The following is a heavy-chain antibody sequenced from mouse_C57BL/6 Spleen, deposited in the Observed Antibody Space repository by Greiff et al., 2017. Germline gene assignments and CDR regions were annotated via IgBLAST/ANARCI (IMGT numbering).Heavy chain of an antibody. D-gene: IGHD4-1*01. Sequence: QVQLQQSGPELVKPGASVKISCKASGYAFSSSWMNWVKQRPGKGLEWIGRIYPGDGDTNYNGKFKGKATLTADKSSSTADMQLSSLTSEDSAVYFCALGRYFDVWGTGTTVTVSS. J-gene: IGHJ1*03. CDR2: IYPGDGDT. V-gene: IGHV1-82*01. CDR1: GYAFSSSW. CDR3: ALGRYFDV.